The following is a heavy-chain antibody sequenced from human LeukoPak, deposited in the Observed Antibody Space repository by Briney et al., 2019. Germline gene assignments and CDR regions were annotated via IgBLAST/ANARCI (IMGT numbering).Heavy chain of an antibody. CDR1: GFTFSSYA. CDR3: GKTKPRGIAARGWFDP. V-gene: IGHV3-23*01. Sequence: GGSLRLSCAASGFTFSSYAMSWVRQAPGKWLEWVSAISGSGGSTYYADSVKGRFTISRDNSKNTLYLQMNSLRAEDTAVYYCGKTKPRGIAARGWFDPWGQGTLVTVSS. D-gene: IGHD6-6*01. J-gene: IGHJ5*02. CDR2: ISGSGGST.